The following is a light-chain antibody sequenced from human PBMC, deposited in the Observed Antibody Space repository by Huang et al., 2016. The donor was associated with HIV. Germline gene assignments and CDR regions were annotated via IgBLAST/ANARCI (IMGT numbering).Light chain of an antibody. CDR3: LQHHAYPRT. V-gene: IGKV1-17*03. CDR2: AAS. CDR1: QAISNY. Sequence: DIQMTQSPSAMSASVGDKVTITCRARQAISNYLVWFQQKPGRAPKRPIYAASSLQSGVPSRFSGSGYGTKFTLTISSLQPEDFATYYCLQHHAYPRTFGPGTKVEVK. J-gene: IGKJ1*01.